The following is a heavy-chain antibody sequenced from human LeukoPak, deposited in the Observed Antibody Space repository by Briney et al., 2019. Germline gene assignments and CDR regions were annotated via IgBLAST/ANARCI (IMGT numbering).Heavy chain of an antibody. J-gene: IGHJ4*02. CDR3: ASPLAYCGGDCYSRFDY. CDR1: GYSLTSYA. V-gene: IGHV1-69*13. CDR2: IIPIFGTA. D-gene: IGHD2-21*02. Sequence: SVKVSCKASGYSLTSYALNWVRQAPGQGLEWMGGIIPIFGTANYAQKFQGRVTITADESTSTAYMELSSLRSEDTAVYYCASPLAYCGGDCYSRFDYWGQGTLVTVSS.